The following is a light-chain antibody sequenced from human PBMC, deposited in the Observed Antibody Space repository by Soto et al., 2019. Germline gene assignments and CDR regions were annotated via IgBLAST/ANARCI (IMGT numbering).Light chain of an antibody. J-gene: IGKJ2*01. CDR1: QSISSSY. Sequence: EIVLTQSPGTLSLSPGERATLSCRAGQSISSSYLAWYQQKPGQAPRRLIYAASSRATGIPDRFSGSGSGTDFTLTISRLEPEDFAVYYCQQYGSSSYTFGQGTQLEIK. V-gene: IGKV3-20*01. CDR3: QQYGSSSYT. CDR2: AAS.